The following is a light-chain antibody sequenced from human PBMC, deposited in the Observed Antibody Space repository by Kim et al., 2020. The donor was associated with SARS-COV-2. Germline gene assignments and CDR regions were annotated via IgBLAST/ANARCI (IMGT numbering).Light chain of an antibody. J-gene: IGKJ2*01. CDR2: GAA. V-gene: IGKV3-15*01. CDR1: QKVASN. CDR3: HQYNNWPPENT. Sequence: GERVTLSCWASQKVASNVAWYQQRPGQAPRLLIYGAATRATGIPDRFSGGGSETRFTLTINSLQSEDLAVYYCHQYNNWPPENTFGQGTKLEI.